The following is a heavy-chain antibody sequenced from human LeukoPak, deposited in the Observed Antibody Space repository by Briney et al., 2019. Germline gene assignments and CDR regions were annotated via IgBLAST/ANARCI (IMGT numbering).Heavy chain of an antibody. CDR3: ARDRVYDSSGYYYGHCYYGMDV. Sequence: ASVKVSCKASGYTFTGYYMHWVRQAPGQGLEWMGWINPNSGGTNYAQKFQGRVTMTRDTSISTAYMELSRLRSDDTAVYYCARDRVYDSSGYYYGHCYYGMDVWGQGTTVTVSS. CDR2: INPNSGGT. V-gene: IGHV1-2*02. CDR1: GYTFTGYY. J-gene: IGHJ6*02. D-gene: IGHD3-22*01.